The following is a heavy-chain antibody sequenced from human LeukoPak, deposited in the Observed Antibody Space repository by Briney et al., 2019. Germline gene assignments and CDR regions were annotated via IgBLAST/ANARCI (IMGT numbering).Heavy chain of an antibody. CDR1: GFTFDNYG. D-gene: IGHD2-2*01. CDR2: IHWNGGRT. V-gene: IGHV3-20*04. CDR3: AKFLGPGYCSSTSCYEGWFDY. Sequence: GGSLRLSCAASGFTFDNYGINWVRQAPGKGLEWVSRIHWNGGRTGYADSVKGRFTISRDNSKNTLYLQMNSLRAEDTAVYYCAKFLGPGYCSSTSCYEGWFDYWGQGTLVTVSS. J-gene: IGHJ4*02.